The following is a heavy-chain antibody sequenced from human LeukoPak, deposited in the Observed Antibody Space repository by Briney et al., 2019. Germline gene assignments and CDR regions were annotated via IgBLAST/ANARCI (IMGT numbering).Heavy chain of an antibody. CDR3: ARHGGAVAGSAYY. J-gene: IGHJ4*02. D-gene: IGHD6-19*01. Sequence: PSETLSLTCAVYGGSFSGYYWSWIRQPPGKGLEWIGEINHSGSTNYNPSLKSRVTISVDTSKNQFSLRLSSVTAADTAVYYCARHGGAVAGSAYYWGQGILVTVSS. CDR2: INHSGST. V-gene: IGHV4-34*01. CDR1: GGSFSGYY.